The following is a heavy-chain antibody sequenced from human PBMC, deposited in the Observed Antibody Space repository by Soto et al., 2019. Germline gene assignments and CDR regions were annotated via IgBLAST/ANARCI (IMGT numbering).Heavy chain of an antibody. Sequence: LRLSCAASVFTFSSYDIHWVRQAPDKGLEWVAVISYDGSKKYYADSVKGQFTISRDNSKNTLYLQMNSLRAEDTAVYYCAKAYSGPFDIWGQGTMVTVSS. D-gene: IGHD1-26*01. CDR2: ISYDGSKK. V-gene: IGHV3-30*18. CDR1: VFTFSSYD. J-gene: IGHJ3*02. CDR3: AKAYSGPFDI.